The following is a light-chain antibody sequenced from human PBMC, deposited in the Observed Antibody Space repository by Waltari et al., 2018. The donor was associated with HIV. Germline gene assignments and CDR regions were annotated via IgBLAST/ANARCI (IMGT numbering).Light chain of an antibody. V-gene: IGLV1-36*01. CDR2: YDD. CDR1: RSNIRNNS. CDR3: AAWDDSLNGPV. J-gene: IGLJ2*01. Sequence: QSVLTQPPSVSAAPRQRVTISCTGSRSNIRNNSANWYQQLPGKAPKLLIYYDDLLPSGVSDRFSGSKSGTSASLAISGLQSEDESDYYCAAWDDSLNGPVFGGGTKLTVL.